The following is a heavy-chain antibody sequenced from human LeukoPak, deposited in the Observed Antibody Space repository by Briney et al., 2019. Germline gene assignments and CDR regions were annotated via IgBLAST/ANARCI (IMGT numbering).Heavy chain of an antibody. Sequence: GGSLRLSCAASGFTFSNYAMHWVRQAPGKGLEYVSAISSNGGSTYYANSVKGRFTISRDNSKNTLYLQMGSLRAEDMAVYYCAREGEVPAAFDYWDQGTLVTVSS. CDR3: AREGEVPAAFDY. V-gene: IGHV3-64*01. CDR1: GFTFSNYA. CDR2: ISSNGGST. D-gene: IGHD2-2*01. J-gene: IGHJ4*02.